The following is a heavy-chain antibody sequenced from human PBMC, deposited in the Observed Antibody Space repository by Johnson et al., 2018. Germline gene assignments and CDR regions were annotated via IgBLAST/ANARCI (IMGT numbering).Heavy chain of an antibody. Sequence: VQLVQSGGTLVQPGRSLRLSCAASGFIFHHYAMHWVRQVPGKGPEWVSGISWNGTVIGYADSVKGRFTISRDNARNSRYLRMNSLGVEGTALYYCAKAGKTGRYYYQYVDVWGKGTMVTVSS. CDR2: ISWNGTVI. CDR3: AKAGKTGRYYYQYVDV. V-gene: IGHV3-9*01. J-gene: IGHJ6*03. D-gene: IGHD3-9*01. CDR1: GFIFHHYA.